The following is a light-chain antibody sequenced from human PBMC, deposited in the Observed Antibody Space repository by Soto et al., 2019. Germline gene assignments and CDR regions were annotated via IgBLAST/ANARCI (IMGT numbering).Light chain of an antibody. CDR3: QQYGSSPKT. CDR1: QSLSSN. CDR2: DTS. J-gene: IGKJ1*01. V-gene: IGKV3-20*01. Sequence: EIVLTQSPGTLSESHGDRVTLSCRASQSLSSNLAWYQQKPGQAPRLLIYDTSTRATGIPARFSGSGSGTDFTLTISRLEPEDFAVYYCQQYGSSPKTFGQGTKV.